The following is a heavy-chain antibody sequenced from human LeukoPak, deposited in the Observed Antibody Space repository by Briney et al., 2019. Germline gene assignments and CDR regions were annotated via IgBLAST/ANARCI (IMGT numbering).Heavy chain of an antibody. CDR1: GFTFSSYW. Sequence: GGSLRLSCETSGFTFSSYWMTWVRQAPGKGLEWVANIKEDGGEANYVGSVKGRFTVSRDNAKQSLYLQMNSLRVEDTAIYYCATRKCSISACRASSYRCMDDWGKGTTVTVSS. CDR2: IKEDGGEA. CDR3: ATRKCSISACRASSYRCMDD. J-gene: IGHJ6*03. D-gene: IGHD2-2*01. V-gene: IGHV3-7*01.